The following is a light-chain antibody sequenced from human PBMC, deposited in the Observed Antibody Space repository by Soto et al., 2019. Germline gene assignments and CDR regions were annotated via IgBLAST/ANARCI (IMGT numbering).Light chain of an antibody. V-gene: IGLV8-61*01. CDR2: STN. CDR3: VLYMGTGISV. Sequence: QAVVTQEPSFSVSPGRTVTLTCGLSSGSVSTSYYPSWYQLTPGQAPRTLIYSTNTRSSGVPNRFSSSILENKAALTITGAQADDESDYYCVLYMGTGISVFGGGTKVTVL. J-gene: IGLJ3*02. CDR1: SGSVSTSYY.